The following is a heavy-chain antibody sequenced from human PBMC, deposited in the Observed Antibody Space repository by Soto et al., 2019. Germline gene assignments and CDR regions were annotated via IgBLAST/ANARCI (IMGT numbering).Heavy chain of an antibody. J-gene: IGHJ6*02. CDR1: GYTFTSYW. V-gene: IGHV5-10-1*01. CDR3: ARTGYYGSGSSSYYYYAMDV. CDR2: IDPRDSFT. D-gene: IGHD3-10*01. Sequence: GESLKISCKGSGYTFTSYWISWVRQMPGKGLEWMGRIDPRDSFTNYSPSFQGHVTISADKSISTAYLQWSSLKASDSAMYYCARTGYYGSGSSSYYYYAMDVWGQGTTVTVSS.